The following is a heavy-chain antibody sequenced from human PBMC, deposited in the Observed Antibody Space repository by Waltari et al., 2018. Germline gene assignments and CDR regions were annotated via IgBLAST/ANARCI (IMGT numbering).Heavy chain of an antibody. CDR1: GFTFSSYS. CDR2: ISSSSSYI. Sequence: EVQLVESGGGLVKPGGSLRLSCAASGFTFSSYSMNWVRQAPGEGLEWVSSISSSSSYIYYADSVKGRFTISRDNAKNSLYLQMNSLRAEDTAVYYCARGDGYTPSYWGQGTLVTVSS. D-gene: IGHD5-12*01. J-gene: IGHJ4*02. CDR3: ARGDGYTPSY. V-gene: IGHV3-21*01.